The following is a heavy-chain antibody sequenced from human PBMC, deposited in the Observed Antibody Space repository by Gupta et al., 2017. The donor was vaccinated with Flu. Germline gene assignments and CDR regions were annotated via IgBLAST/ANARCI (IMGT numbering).Heavy chain of an antibody. D-gene: IGHD2-21*02. J-gene: IGHJ4*02. CDR3: ASEFHCGGDCYFLDS. CDR2: ILHIIGAT. Sequence: QVQLVQSGAEMKEPGSSVKVSCKSSGNTFSSDSITWVRQAPGVGLEWMGGILHIIGATNNAQKFQGRVVFSADESTRTAYMEWSSLRSEDTAVYFGASEFHCGGDCYFLDSWGQGTQVFVSS. V-gene: IGHV1-69*01. CDR1: GNTFSSDS.